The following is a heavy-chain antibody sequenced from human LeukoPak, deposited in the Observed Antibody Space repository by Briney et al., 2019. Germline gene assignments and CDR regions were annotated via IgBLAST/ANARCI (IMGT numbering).Heavy chain of an antibody. J-gene: IGHJ4*02. CDR1: GFTFNTYG. CDR2: INSDGSST. CDR3: ARASSSCHCSFDY. Sequence: GGSLRLSCAASGFTFNTYGMHWVRQAPGKGLVWVSRINSDGSSTHYADSVKGRFTISRDNAKNTLYLQMNSLRAEDTAVYYCARASSSCHCSFDYWGQGTLVTVSS. D-gene: IGHD6-13*01. V-gene: IGHV3-74*01.